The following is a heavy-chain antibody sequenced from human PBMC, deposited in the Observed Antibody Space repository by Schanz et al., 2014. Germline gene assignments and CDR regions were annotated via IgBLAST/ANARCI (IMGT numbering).Heavy chain of an antibody. CDR2: ISRDGTTS. CDR1: GFIFNDYY. Sequence: QVQLVESGGGLVKPGGSLRLSCAASGFIFNDYYMNWIRQAPGKGLEWLSYISRDGTTSYYADSVKGRFTISRDNAKNTLYLQMSRLRVEDTAVYYCARDYAGFDCWGQGTLVTVSS. CDR3: ARDYAGFDC. V-gene: IGHV3-11*04. D-gene: IGHD3-16*01. J-gene: IGHJ4*02.